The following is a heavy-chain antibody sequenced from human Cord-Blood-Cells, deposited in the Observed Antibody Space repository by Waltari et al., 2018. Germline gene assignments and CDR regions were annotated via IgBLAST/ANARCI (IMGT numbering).Heavy chain of an antibody. CDR1: GGSFSGYY. Sequence: QVQLQQWGAGLLKPSETLSLTCAVYGGSFSGYYWSWIRQPPGKGLEWIGEINHSGSTNDNPSLKSRVTISVDTSKNQFSLKLSSVTAADTAVYHCARLGGSSGWYYYYYYMDVWGKGTTVTVSS. V-gene: IGHV4-34*01. D-gene: IGHD6-19*01. J-gene: IGHJ6*03. CDR3: ARLGGSSGWYYYYYYMDV. CDR2: INHSGST.